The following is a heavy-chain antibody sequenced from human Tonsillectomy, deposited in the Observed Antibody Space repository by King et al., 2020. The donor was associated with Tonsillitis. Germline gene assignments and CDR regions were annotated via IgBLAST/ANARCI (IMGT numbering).Heavy chain of an antibody. CDR2: INWNSGSI. V-gene: IGHV3-9*01. Sequence: VQLVESGGGLVQPGRSLRLSCAVSGFTFDDYGMHWVRQAPGKGLEWVSAINWNSGSIGYSDSVKGRFTISRDNAKNSLYLEMRSLRPEDTAVYYCAKAFGNGLDYDDRMDVGGQGTTVTVSS. J-gene: IGHJ6*02. CDR3: AKAFGNGLDYDDRMDV. CDR1: GFTFDDYG. D-gene: IGHD1-1*01.